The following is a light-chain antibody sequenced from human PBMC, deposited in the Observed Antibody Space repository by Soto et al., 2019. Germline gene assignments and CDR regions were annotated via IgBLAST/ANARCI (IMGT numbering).Light chain of an antibody. CDR1: QSVSNY. J-gene: IGKJ5*01. CDR3: QQYGSSRSIT. CDR2: DAS. V-gene: IGKV3-11*01. Sequence: EIVLTQSPGTLSLSPGERATLSCRASQSVSNYLAWYQQKPGQAPSLLIYDASNRATGIPARFSGSGSGTDFTLTISSPEPEDFAVYYCQQYGSSRSITFGQGTRLEIK.